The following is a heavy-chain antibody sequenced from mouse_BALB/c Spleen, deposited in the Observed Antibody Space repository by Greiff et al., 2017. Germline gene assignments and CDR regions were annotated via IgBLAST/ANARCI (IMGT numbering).Heavy chain of an antibody. CDR2: ISSGGSYT. V-gene: IGHV5-6*01. CDR3: ARGGYDGAWFAY. D-gene: IGHD2-14*01. CDR1: GFTFSSYG. J-gene: IGHJ3*01. Sequence: EVQVVESGGDLVKPGGSLKLSCAASGFTFSSYGMSWVRQTPDKRLEWVATISSGGSYTYYPDSVKGRFTISRDNAKNTLYLQMSSLKSEDTAMYYCARGGYDGAWFAYWGQGTLVTVSA.